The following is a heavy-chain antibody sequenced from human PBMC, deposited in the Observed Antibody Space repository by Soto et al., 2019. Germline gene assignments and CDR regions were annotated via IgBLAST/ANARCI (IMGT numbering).Heavy chain of an antibody. CDR3: ARQTRSPES. V-gene: IGHV3-7*03. J-gene: IGHJ5*02. CDR1: GFTFSSFW. CDR2: IKQDGSDK. Sequence: GGSLRLSCAASGFTFSSFWMTWVRQAPGKGLECVANIKQDGSDKYYVDSVKGRFTISRDNAKNSLYLQMNSLRAEDTAVYYCARQTRSPESWGQGTLVTVSS.